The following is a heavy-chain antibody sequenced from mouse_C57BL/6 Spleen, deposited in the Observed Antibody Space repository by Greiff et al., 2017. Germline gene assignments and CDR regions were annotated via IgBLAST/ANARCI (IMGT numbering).Heavy chain of an antibody. CDR1: GFTFSSYT. V-gene: IGHV5-9*01. J-gene: IGHJ3*01. CDR3: ARHNYGTPFAY. Sequence: DVHLVESGGGLVKPGGSLKLSCAASGFTFSSYTMSWVRQTPEKRLEWVATISGGGGNTYYPDSVKGRFTISRDNAKNTLYLQMSSLRSEDTALYYCARHNYGTPFAYWGQGTLVTVSA. D-gene: IGHD1-1*01. CDR2: ISGGGGNT.